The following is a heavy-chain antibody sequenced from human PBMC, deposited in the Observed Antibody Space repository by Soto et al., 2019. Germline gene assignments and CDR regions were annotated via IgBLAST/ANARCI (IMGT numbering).Heavy chain of an antibody. CDR1: GGSISNDY. J-gene: IGHJ4*02. D-gene: IGHD2-2*01. CDR2: IYYTGST. CDR3: ARGQRYCSSANCYRQGFDY. V-gene: IGHV4-59*01. Sequence: SETLSLTCTVSGGSISNDYWSWIRQPPGKGLEWIGYIYYTGSTNYNPSLKSRVTISVDTSKNQFSLKLSSVTAADTAVYYCARGQRYCSSANCYRQGFDYWGQGTLVTVSS.